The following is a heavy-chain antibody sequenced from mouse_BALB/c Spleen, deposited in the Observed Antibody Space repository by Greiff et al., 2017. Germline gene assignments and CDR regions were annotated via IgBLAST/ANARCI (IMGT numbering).Heavy chain of an antibody. Sequence: EVQRVESGGGLVKPGGSLKLSCAASGFTFSSYAMSWVRHSPEKRLEWVAEISSGGSYTYYPDTVTGRFTISRDNAKNTLYLEMSSLRSEDTAMYYCARGSMDYWGQGTSVTVSS. CDR3: ARGSMDY. CDR2: ISSGGSYT. CDR1: GFTFSSYA. V-gene: IGHV5-9-4*01. J-gene: IGHJ4*01.